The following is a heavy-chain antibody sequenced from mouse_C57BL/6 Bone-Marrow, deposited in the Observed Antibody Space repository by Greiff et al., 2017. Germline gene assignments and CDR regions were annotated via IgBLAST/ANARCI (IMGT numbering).Heavy chain of an antibody. J-gene: IGHJ3*01. V-gene: IGHV1-9*01. CDR1: GYTFTGYW. CDR3: ARVYYYGTAY. Sequence: VQLQQSGAELMKPGASVKLSCKATGYTFTGYWIEWVKQRPGHGLEWIGEILPGSGSTNYNEMFKGKATFTADTSSNTAYMQLSSLTTEYSAIDYCARVYYYGTAYWGQGTLVTVSA. CDR2: ILPGSGST. D-gene: IGHD1-1*01.